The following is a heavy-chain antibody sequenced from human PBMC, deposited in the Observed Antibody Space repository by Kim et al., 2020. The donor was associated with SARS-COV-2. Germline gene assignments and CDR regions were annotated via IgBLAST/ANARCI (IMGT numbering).Heavy chain of an antibody. D-gene: IGHD3-3*01. CDR1: GGSFSGYY. CDR3: ARGNYDFWSGYRPMDF. CDR2: INHSGST. Sequence: SETLSLTCAVYGGSFSGYYWSWIRQPPGKGLEWIGEINHSGSTNYNPSLKSRVTISVDTSKNQFSLKLSSVTAADTAVYYCARGNYDFWSGYRPMDFWG. V-gene: IGHV4-34*01. J-gene: IGHJ6*02.